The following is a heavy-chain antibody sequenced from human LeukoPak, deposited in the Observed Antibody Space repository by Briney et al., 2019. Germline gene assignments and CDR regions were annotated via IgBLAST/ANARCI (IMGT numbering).Heavy chain of an antibody. CDR1: GGSISSYY. CDR3: ARSSYYDILGAFDI. V-gene: IGHV4-59*08. J-gene: IGHJ3*02. D-gene: IGHD3-9*01. Sequence: SETLSLTCTVSGGSISSYYWSWIRQPPGKGLEWIGYIYYSESTNYNPSLKSRVTISIDTSKNQFSLKLTSVTAADTALYYCARSSYYDILGAFDIWGQGTMVTVSS. CDR2: IYYSEST.